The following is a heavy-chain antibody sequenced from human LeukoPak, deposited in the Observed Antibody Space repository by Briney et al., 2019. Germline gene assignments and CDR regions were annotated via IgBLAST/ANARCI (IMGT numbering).Heavy chain of an antibody. J-gene: IGHJ4*02. CDR1: GYPFTSYW. Sequence: GESLRISCKGSGYPFTSYWIGWVRQMPGKGLEWMGIIYPGDSDTRYSPSFQGQVTISADKSISTAYLQWNSLKASDTAMYYCARHEAYYGSLGFDYWGQGTLVTVSS. V-gene: IGHV5-51*01. CDR2: IYPGDSDT. D-gene: IGHD1-26*01. CDR3: ARHEAYYGSLGFDY.